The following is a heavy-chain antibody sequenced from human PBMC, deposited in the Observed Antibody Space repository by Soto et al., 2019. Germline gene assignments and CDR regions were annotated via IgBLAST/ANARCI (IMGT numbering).Heavy chain of an antibody. D-gene: IGHD1-1*01. V-gene: IGHV3-33*01. CDR2: IWYDGSNK. CDR1: GFTFSRYG. J-gene: IGHJ4*02. CDR3: ARELEGPFDY. Sequence: QVQLVESGGGVVQPGRSLRLSCAASGFTFSRYGMHWVRQAPGKGLEWVAVIWYDGSNKYYADSVKGRFTISRDNSKNTLYLQMNSLRAEDTAVYYCARELEGPFDYWGQGTLVTVSS.